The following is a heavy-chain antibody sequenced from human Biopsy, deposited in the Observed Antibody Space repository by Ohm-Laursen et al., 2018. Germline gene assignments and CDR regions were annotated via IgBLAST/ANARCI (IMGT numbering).Heavy chain of an antibody. J-gene: IGHJ6*02. CDR1: GGSFSGYY. V-gene: IGHV4-34*01. CDR3: ARAVDYYDPYHYYGLDV. CDR2: INHRGST. Sequence: SDTLSLTWAVYGGSFSGYYWSWIRQPPGKGLEWIGEINHRGSTNYNPSLKSRVTISVDTSKNQFSLKLRSVTAADTAVYYCARAVDYYDPYHYYGLDVWGQGTTVTVSS. D-gene: IGHD3-16*01.